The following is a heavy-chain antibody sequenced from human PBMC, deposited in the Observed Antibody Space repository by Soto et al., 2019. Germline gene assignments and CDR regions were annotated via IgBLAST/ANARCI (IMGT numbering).Heavy chain of an antibody. CDR2: IDPSDSYT. CDR1: GYRFTSYW. Sequence: EVQLVQSGAEVKKPGESLRISCKGSGYRFTSYWISWVRQMPGKGLEWMGRIDPSDSYTNYSPSFQGHVTISADKSISTAYLQWSSLKASDTAMYYCSIIPHGYGSESYYGFDYWGQGTLVTVSS. J-gene: IGHJ4*02. D-gene: IGHD3-10*01. V-gene: IGHV5-10-1*01. CDR3: SIIPHGYGSESYYGFDY.